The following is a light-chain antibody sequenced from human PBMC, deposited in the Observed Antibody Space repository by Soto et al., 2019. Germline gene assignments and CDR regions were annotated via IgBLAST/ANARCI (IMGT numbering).Light chain of an antibody. V-gene: IGKV3-20*01. J-gene: IGKJ4*01. CDR1: QSVSSSY. CDR2: GAS. Sequence: EIVSTQSPGTLSLSTGERATLSCRASQSVSSSYLAWYQQKPGQAPRLLIYGASSRATGIPDRFSGSGSGTDFTLTISRLEPEDFAVYYCQQYGSSPITFGGGTKVDIK. CDR3: QQYGSSPIT.